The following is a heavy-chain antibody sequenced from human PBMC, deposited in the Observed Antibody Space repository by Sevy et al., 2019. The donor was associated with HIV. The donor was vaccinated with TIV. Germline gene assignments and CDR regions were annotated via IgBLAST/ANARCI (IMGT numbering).Heavy chain of an antibody. Sequence: ASVKVSCKASGYTFTSYGISWVRQAPGQGLEWMGWISAYNGNTNYAQKLQGRVTMTTDTSTSTAYMELRGLGSDDTAVYYCARIRVRSIAAAGRGSFDYWGQGTLVTVSS. CDR3: ARIRVRSIAAAGRGSFDY. V-gene: IGHV1-18*01. J-gene: IGHJ4*02. CDR1: GYTFTSYG. CDR2: ISAYNGNT. D-gene: IGHD6-13*01.